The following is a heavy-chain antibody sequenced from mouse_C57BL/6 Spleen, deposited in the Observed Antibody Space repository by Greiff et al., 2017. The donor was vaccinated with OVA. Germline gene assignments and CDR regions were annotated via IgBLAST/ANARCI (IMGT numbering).Heavy chain of an antibody. CDR3: ARHEDRGYYGSSWFAY. Sequence: VQLQQSGAELVKPGASVKLSCKASGYTFTEYTIHWVKQRSGQGLEWIGWFYPGSGSIKYNEKFKDKATLTADKSSSTVYMELSRLTSEDSAVYFGARHEDRGYYGSSWFAYWGQETLVTVSA. D-gene: IGHD1-1*01. CDR1: GYTFTEYT. V-gene: IGHV1-62-2*01. J-gene: IGHJ3*01. CDR2: FYPGSGSI.